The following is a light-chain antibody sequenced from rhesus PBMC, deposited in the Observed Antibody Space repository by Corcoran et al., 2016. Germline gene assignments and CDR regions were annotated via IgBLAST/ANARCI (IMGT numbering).Light chain of an antibody. CDR1: QRDGSH. CDR2: RAC. J-gene: IGKJ1*01. V-gene: IGKV3-24*04. CDR3: HQSLDSWT. Sequence: ETVVTQSPATLALSTGERDTLSCRASQRDGSHLAWYQEKPGQAPRLLTYRACSRATGIPDRFSGSRYGTDFTSTSTSVGPEEFGIYYCHQSLDSWTFGQETKVEI.